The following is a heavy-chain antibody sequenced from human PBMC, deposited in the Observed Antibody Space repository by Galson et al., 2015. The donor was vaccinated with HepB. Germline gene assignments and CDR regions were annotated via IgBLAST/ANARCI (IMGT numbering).Heavy chain of an antibody. CDR3: AKSGSRVGPAHFDY. D-gene: IGHD1-26*01. CDR1: GFTFKDYA. CDR2: ISWSFVDI. Sequence: SLRLSCAVSGFTFKDYAMQWVRQVPGKGLEWVSSISWSFVDIHYVDSVKGRFTISRDNAKNSLYLQMNSLRPEDTALYYCAKSGSRVGPAHFDYWGQGTLVTVSS. J-gene: IGHJ4*02. V-gene: IGHV3-9*01.